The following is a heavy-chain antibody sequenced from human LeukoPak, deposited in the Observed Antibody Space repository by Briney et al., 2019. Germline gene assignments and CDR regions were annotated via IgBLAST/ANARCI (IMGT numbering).Heavy chain of an antibody. J-gene: IGHJ4*02. Sequence: GGALGLSWSASGFTFRWYAMQWVRQAPGKGVEYGSSINDNGGRAHYGDSVKGRFSISSDNTKNILHLQMSTLRAEDTALYYCVKDVGGSYAFDYWGQGILVTVAS. CDR2: INDNGGRA. V-gene: IGHV3-64D*09. CDR3: VKDVGGSYAFDY. D-gene: IGHD1-26*01. CDR1: GFTFRWYA.